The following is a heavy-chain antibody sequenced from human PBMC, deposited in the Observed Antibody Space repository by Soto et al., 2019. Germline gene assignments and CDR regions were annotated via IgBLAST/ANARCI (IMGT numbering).Heavy chain of an antibody. V-gene: IGHV3-30-3*01. J-gene: IGHJ6*02. CDR2: ISYDANNK. CDR1: GFTFSSYA. CDR3: ARAGCDGGSCYTLVGLRYGMDV. D-gene: IGHD2-15*01. Sequence: QVQLVESGGGVVQPGRSQRLSCAASGFTFSSYAMYWVRQAPGKGLEWVAVISYDANNKYYADSVKGRFTISRDNSKNTLYLQMNSLRAEDTAVYYCARAGCDGGSCYTLVGLRYGMDVWGQGTTVTVSS.